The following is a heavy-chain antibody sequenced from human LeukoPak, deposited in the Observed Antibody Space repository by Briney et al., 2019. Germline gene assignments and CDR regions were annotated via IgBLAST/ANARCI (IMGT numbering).Heavy chain of an antibody. CDR1: GFTFSTYS. CDR2: ISSNSRTM. J-gene: IGHJ4*02. CDR3: AKDPMTSVTTTAY. V-gene: IGHV3-48*01. Sequence: GGSLRLSCAASGFTFSTYSMNWVRQAPGKGLEWLSSISSNSRTMYYADSVKGRFTISRDNAKNSLYLQMNSLRAEDTAIYYCAKDPMTSVTTTAYWGQGTLVTVSS. D-gene: IGHD4-17*01.